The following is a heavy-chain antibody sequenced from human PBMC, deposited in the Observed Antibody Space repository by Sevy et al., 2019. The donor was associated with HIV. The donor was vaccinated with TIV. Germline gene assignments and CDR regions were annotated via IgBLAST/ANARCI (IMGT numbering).Heavy chain of an antibody. CDR3: AREGCTKPHDY. V-gene: IGHV3-23*01. CDR2: LSFGCGKI. Sequence: GGSLRLSCAASGFTFNIYSMSWVRQTPGKGLEWVATLSFGCGKINHADSVKGRLTMSRDDSKNAVYLQTNNLRVEDTAIYYCAREGCTKPHDYWGQGTLVTVSS. CDR1: GFTFNIYS. J-gene: IGHJ4*02. D-gene: IGHD2-8*01.